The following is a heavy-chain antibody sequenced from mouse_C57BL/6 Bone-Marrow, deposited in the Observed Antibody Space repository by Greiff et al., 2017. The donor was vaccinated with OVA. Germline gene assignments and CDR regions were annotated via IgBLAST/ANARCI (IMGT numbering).Heavy chain of an antibody. J-gene: IGHJ2*01. Sequence: EVMLVESGGDLVKPGGSLKLSCAASGFTFSSYGMSWVRQTPDKRLEWVATISSGGSYTYYPDSVKGRFTISRDNAKNTLYLQMSSLNSEDTAMYYCARPIITTVVEYCDYWGQGTTLTVSS. D-gene: IGHD1-1*01. CDR3: ARPIITTVVEYCDY. CDR1: GFTFSSYG. V-gene: IGHV5-6*01. CDR2: ISSGGSYT.